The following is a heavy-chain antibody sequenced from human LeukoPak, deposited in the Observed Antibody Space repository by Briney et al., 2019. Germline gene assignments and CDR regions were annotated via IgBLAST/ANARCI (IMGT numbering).Heavy chain of an antibody. D-gene: IGHD2-15*01. CDR1: GYTFTSYD. J-gene: IGHJ4*02. V-gene: IGHV1-8*01. CDR3: ARGFPXGXXXCSGGSCRDY. CDR2: MNPSSGNT. Sequence: ASVKVSCKASGYTFTSYDINWVRQATGQGLEWMGWMNPSSGNTGYAQKFQGRVTMTRNTSISTAYMELSSLRSEDTAVYYCARGFPXGXXXCSGGSCRDYWGQGTLV.